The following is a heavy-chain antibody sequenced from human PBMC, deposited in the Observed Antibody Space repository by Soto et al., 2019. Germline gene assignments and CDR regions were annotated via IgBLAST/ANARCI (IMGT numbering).Heavy chain of an antibody. J-gene: IGHJ6*02. CDR1: GFTFSSYA. CDR3: AKEGTGSNHYYGMDV. CDR2: ISGSGTGT. V-gene: IGHV3-23*04. D-gene: IGHD1-26*01. Sequence: EGQLVESGGGLVQPGGSLRLSCEGSGFTFSSYALSWVRLRPGRGLEWVAWISGSGTGTNSADSVKGRFTITRDNSKTTVYLQMSSLTVEDTAVYYCAKEGTGSNHYYGMDVWGQGTAVTVSS.